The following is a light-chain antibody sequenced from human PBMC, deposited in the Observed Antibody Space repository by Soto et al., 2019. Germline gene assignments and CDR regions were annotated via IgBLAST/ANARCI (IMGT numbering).Light chain of an antibody. CDR3: QQANSFPLT. Sequence: DIQMTQSPSTLSASVGDRVTVTCRASQSINTWLAWYQQKPGKAPKLLIYDASSLQSGVPSRFTGRGSGTEFTLTISSLQPEDFAIYYCQQANSFPLTFGGGTKVDIK. CDR1: QSINTW. V-gene: IGKV1-5*01. CDR2: DAS. J-gene: IGKJ4*01.